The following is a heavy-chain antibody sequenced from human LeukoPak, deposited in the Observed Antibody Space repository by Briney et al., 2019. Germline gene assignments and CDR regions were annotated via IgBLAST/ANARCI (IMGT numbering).Heavy chain of an antibody. V-gene: IGHV3-21*01. CDR1: GFTFSSYS. J-gene: IGHJ6*03. D-gene: IGHD3-10*01. Sequence: GGSLRLSCAASGFTFSSYSMNRVRQAPGKGLEWFSSISSSSSYIYYADSVKGRFTISRDNAKNSLYLQMNSLRAEDTAVYYCARDSSPVPARGGYMDVWGKGTTVTVSS. CDR3: ARDSSPVPARGGYMDV. CDR2: ISSSSSYI.